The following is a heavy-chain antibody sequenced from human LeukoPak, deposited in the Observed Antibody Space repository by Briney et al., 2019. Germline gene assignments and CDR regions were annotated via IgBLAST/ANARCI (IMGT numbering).Heavy chain of an antibody. V-gene: IGHV4-34*01. Sequence: SETLSLTCAVYGGSFSGYYWSWIRQPPGKGLEWIGEINHSGSTNYNPSLKSRVTISVDTSKNQFSLKLSSVTAADTAVYYCARALMTTSSWFDAWGQGSLVTVSS. CDR1: GGSFSGYY. CDR2: INHSGST. D-gene: IGHD4-11*01. J-gene: IGHJ5*02. CDR3: ARALMTTSSWFDA.